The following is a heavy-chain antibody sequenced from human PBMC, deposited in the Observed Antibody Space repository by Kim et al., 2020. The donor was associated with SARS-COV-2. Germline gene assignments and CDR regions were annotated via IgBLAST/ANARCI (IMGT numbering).Heavy chain of an antibody. CDR2: INAHTGNT. D-gene: IGHD2-15*01. CDR3: ARDIKDGYCSGGSCYNWFDP. Sequence: ASVKVSCKAFGYTFINYGISWVRQASGQGLEWMGWINAHTGNTNYAQKFQGRVTMTTDPSTSTAYMELRSLRSDDTAVYFCARDIKDGYCSGGSCYNWFDPWGQGTLVTVSS. J-gene: IGHJ5*02. CDR1: GYTFINYG. V-gene: IGHV1-18*04.